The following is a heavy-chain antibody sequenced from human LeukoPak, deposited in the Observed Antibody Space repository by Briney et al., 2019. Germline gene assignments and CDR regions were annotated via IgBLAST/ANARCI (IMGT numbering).Heavy chain of an antibody. V-gene: IGHV3-9*01. J-gene: IGHJ3*02. Sequence: PGRSLRLSCAASRFTFAVYATHWVRQAPGEGLGWGSGISLNSGSIGYAESVKGRFTISRDNAKNSLYLQMNSLRAEDTALYYCAKDLYSSSSLRTDAFDIWGQGTMVTVSS. CDR3: AKDLYSSSSLRTDAFDI. D-gene: IGHD6-6*01. CDR1: RFTFAVYA. CDR2: ISLNSGSI.